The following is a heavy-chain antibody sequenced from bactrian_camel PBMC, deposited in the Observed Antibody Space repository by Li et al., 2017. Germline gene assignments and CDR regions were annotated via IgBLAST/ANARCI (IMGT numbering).Heavy chain of an antibody. D-gene: IGHD2*01. CDR3: ATTRRLYGGPGLDYNY. Sequence: VQLVESGGGSVQAGGSLRLSCAHSGYPSSRHRMGWFRQAPGKAREGIAGIRRNGDAYYADSVKGRFTISRDNAKNTLYLQINSLKTEDTALYYCATTRRLYGGPGLDYNYWGQGTQVTVS. CDR1: GYPSSRHR. J-gene: IGHJ4*01. V-gene: IGHV3S31*01. CDR2: IRRNGDA.